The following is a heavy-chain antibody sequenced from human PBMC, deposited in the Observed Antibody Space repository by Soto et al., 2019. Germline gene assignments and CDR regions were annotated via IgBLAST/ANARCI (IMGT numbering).Heavy chain of an antibody. CDR3: ARAPKVSGSSQTRPDF. Sequence: SETLSLTCSIYSGSFSGYYWSWIRQPPGKGMEWIGEISQSGNTNYSPSLKSRVSISIDTSKKQFSLNLASVSAADTAVYYCARAPKVSGSSQTRPDFWGQGTLVTVSS. D-gene: IGHD6-6*01. J-gene: IGHJ4*02. V-gene: IGHV4-34*01. CDR1: SGSFSGYY. CDR2: ISQSGNT.